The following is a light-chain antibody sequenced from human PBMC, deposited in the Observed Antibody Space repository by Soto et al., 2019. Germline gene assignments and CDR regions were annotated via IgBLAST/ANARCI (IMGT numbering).Light chain of an antibody. CDR2: DAS. CDR3: QQYNSYSGT. Sequence: DIQMTQSPSTLSASVGDRVTITCRASQRISVWLAWYQQKPGKAPKLLIYDASSLESGVPSRFSGSGSGTEFTLTISSLQPDDFATYYCQQYNSYSGTFGQGTKVDIK. CDR1: QRISVW. V-gene: IGKV1-5*01. J-gene: IGKJ1*01.